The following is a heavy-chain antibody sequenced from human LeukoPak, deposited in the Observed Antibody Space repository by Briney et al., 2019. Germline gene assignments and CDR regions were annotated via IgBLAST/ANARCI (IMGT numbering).Heavy chain of an antibody. CDR3: ARDQYYSDSSGYPYDI. D-gene: IGHD3-22*01. J-gene: IGHJ3*02. CDR1: GFTFSSHW. CDR2: ISGSSSHV. Sequence: SGGSLRLSCAASGFTFSSHWMSWVRLAPGKGLEWVSSISGSSSHVWYADSVKGRFTSSRDNAKNSLYLQMSGLRVEDTAVYYCARDQYYSDSSGYPYDIWGQGTMVTVSS. V-gene: IGHV3-21*01.